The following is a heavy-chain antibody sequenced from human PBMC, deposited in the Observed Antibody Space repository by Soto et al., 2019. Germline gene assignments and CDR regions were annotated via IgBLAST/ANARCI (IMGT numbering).Heavy chain of an antibody. Sequence: GASVKVSCKASGYTFTYYTMHWVRQAPGQSLEWMGWINAGNGNTKYSQKFQGRVTITRDTSASTAYMELSSLRSEDTAVYYCARVREWYSSGWYPAFAIWGQGTMVTVSS. V-gene: IGHV1-3*01. CDR3: ARVREWYSSGWYPAFAI. CDR1: GYTFTYYT. D-gene: IGHD6-19*01. J-gene: IGHJ3*02. CDR2: INAGNGNT.